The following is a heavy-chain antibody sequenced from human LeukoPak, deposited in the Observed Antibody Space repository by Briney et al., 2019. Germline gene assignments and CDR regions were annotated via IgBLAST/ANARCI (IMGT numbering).Heavy chain of an antibody. D-gene: IGHD4-17*01. V-gene: IGHV1-2*02. CDR3: ARELEGYGDRDIDY. CDR1: GYTFTGYC. Sequence: ASVKVSCKASGYTFTGYCMHWVRRAPGQGLEWMGWINPNSGGTNYAQKFQGRVTMTRDTSISTAYMELSRLTSDDTAVYYCARELEGYGDRDIDYWGPGTLVTVSS. CDR2: INPNSGGT. J-gene: IGHJ4*02.